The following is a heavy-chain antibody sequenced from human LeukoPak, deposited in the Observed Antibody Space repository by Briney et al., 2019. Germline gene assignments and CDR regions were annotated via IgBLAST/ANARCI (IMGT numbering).Heavy chain of an antibody. CDR3: GRDPNGDYVGAFEF. CDR1: GFTFSNYA. CDR2: IRGSGGNT. V-gene: IGHV3-23*01. J-gene: IGHJ3*01. D-gene: IGHD4-17*01. Sequence: GGSLRLSCAASGFTFSNYALVWVRQAPGKGLEWVSAIRGSGGNTNYADAVKGRFTISRDNSKNTLYLQTNSLRAEDTAVYYCGRDPNGDYVGAFEFWGQGTMVTVSS.